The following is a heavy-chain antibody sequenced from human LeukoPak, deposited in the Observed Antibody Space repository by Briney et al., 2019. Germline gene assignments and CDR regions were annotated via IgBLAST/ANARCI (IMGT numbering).Heavy chain of an antibody. V-gene: IGHV3-7*01. CDR2: IDQGGSVR. CDR1: GFSFSTYC. J-gene: IGHJ5*02. D-gene: IGHD6-25*01. CDR3: AREPESSSVDL. Sequence: PGGSLRLSCAASGFSFSTYCMSWVRQTPEKGLECVANIDQGGSVRNYMDSLKGRFTISRDNAKKSLYLEINSLRADDTAVYYCAREPESSSVDLWGRGALVTVSS.